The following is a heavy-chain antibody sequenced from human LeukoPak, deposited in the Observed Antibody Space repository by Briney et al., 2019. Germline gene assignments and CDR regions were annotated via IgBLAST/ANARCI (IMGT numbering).Heavy chain of an antibody. CDR1: GGSFSGYY. CDR2: INHSGST. D-gene: IGHD5-18*01. V-gene: IGHV4-34*01. J-gene: IGHJ5*02. CDR3: ARDPRMVTDWFDP. Sequence: SETLSLTCAVYGGSFSGYYWSWIRQPPGKGLGWIGEINHSGSTNYNPSLKSRVTISVDTSKNQFSLKLSSVTAADTAVYYCARDPRMVTDWFDPWGQGTLVTVSS.